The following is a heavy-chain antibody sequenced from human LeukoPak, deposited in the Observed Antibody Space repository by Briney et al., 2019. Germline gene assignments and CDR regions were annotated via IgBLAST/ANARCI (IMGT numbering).Heavy chain of an antibody. CDR3: ARDARLLRYFDWSPHYYYYMDV. D-gene: IGHD3-9*01. J-gene: IGHJ6*03. CDR2: INPNSDAT. V-gene: IGHV1-2*02. Sequence: ASVKVSCKASGYTFTGYYMHWVRQAPGQGLEWMGWINPNSDATNYAQRFQGRVTMTRDTSISTAYMELSRLRSDDTAVYYCARDARLLRYFDWSPHYYYYMDVWGKGTTVTISS. CDR1: GYTFTGYY.